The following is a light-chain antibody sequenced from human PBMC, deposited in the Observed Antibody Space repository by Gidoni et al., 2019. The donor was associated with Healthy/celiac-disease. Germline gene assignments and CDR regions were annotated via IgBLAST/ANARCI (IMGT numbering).Light chain of an antibody. V-gene: IGKV3-15*01. J-gene: IGKJ2*01. CDR2: GAS. Sequence: EIVMTQSPATLSVSPGERATLSCRSSQSVSSNFAWYQQKPGQAPRLLIYGASTRATGIPARFSGSGSGTEFTLTISSLQSEDCAVYYCQQYNNWPPYTFXXXTKLEIK. CDR1: QSVSSN. CDR3: QQYNNWPPYT.